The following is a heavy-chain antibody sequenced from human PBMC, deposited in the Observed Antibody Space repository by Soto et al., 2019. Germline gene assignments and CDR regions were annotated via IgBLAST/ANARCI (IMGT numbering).Heavy chain of an antibody. CDR1: GFTFSSYS. CDR3: ARDAYYDFWSGSTGTLWSFDY. D-gene: IGHD3-3*01. J-gene: IGHJ4*02. CDR2: ISSSSSTI. Sequence: EVQLVESGGGLVQPGGSLRLSCAASGFTFSSYSMNWVRQAPGKGLEWVSYISSSSSTIYYADSVKGRFTISRDNAKNSLYLQMNCLRVEDTAVYYCARDAYYDFWSGSTGTLWSFDYWGQGTLVTVSS. V-gene: IGHV3-48*01.